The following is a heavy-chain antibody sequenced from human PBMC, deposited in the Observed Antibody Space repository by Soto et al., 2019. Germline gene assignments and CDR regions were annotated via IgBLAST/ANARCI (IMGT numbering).Heavy chain of an antibody. V-gene: IGHV1-18*01. CDR3: ARVKGSGYHNWFDP. CDR2: ISAYNGNT. Sequence: ASVKVSCKASRYTFTSYALHWARQAPGQGLEWMGWISAYNGNTNYAQKLQGRVTMTTDTSTSTAYMELRSLRSDDTAVYYCARVKGSGYHNWFDPWGQGTLVTVSS. CDR1: RYTFTSYA. D-gene: IGHD3-22*01. J-gene: IGHJ5*02.